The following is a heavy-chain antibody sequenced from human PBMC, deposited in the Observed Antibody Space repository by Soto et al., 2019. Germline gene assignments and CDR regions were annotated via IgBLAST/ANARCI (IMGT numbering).Heavy chain of an antibody. D-gene: IGHD5-12*01. V-gene: IGHV3-30-3*01. J-gene: IGHJ4*02. CDR2: ISYDGSNK. Sequence: GGSLRLSCAAPGFTLSSHALHWVRQAPGKGLEWVAVISYDGSNKYYADSVKGRFTISRDNSKNTLYLQMNSLRAEDTAVYDCAREWHLGTRLFDYWGQGT. CDR1: GFTLSSHA. CDR3: AREWHLGTRLFDY.